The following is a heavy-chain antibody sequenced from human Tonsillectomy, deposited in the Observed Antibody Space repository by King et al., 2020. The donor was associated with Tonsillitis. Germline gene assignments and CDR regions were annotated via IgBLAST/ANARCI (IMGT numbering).Heavy chain of an antibody. CDR1: GLSLSGGRMG. V-gene: IGHV2-26*01. CDR3: ARMMGWGSDSFDI. Sequence: TLQESGPVLVKPTETLTLTCSVSGLSLSGGRMGVSWIRQPPGKALEWLAYILSNDGKSYSTSLKTRLTISKDTSKSQVVLTMTNMDPVDTATYYCARMMGWGSDSFDIWGQGTMVTVSS. J-gene: IGHJ3*02. CDR2: ILSNDGK. D-gene: IGHD7-27*01.